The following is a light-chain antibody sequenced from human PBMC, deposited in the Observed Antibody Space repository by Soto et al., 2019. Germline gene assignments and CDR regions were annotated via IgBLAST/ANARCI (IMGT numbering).Light chain of an antibody. V-gene: IGKV3-20*01. CDR2: GAS. CDR3: QQDGSSTIT. J-gene: IGKJ1*01. CDR1: QSVSNSY. Sequence: EIVLTQSPGTLSLSPGERATLSCRASQSVSNSYLAWYQQKLGQAPRLLIYGASTRAPGIPDRFSGSGSGTDFTLTISRLEPEDFALYYCQQDGSSTITFGQGTKVVIK.